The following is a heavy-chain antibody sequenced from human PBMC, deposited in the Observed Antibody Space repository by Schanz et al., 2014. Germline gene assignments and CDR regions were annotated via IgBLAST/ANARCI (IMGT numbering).Heavy chain of an antibody. V-gene: IGHV4-39*01. D-gene: IGHD6-19*01. J-gene: IGHJ4*02. CDR3: ARHGPLAGIPLDY. Sequence: QLQLQESGPGLVKPSETLSLICSVSGGSINSNSYYWGWIRQPPGKGLEWIGNVFYTGTTYTNPSLRMRLPLSVDTSNNQFSLKLPSVTAADTAVYFCARHGPLAGIPLDYWGRGTLVTVSS. CDR1: GGSINSNSYY. CDR2: VFYTGTT.